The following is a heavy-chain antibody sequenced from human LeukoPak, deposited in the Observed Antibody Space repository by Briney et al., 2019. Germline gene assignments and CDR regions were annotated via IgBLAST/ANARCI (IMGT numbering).Heavy chain of an antibody. Sequence: ASVKVSCKASGYTFAGYYMHWVRQAPGQGLGWMGWLSPDTGKTDYAQKFQGRVSITRDSSIRTIYMEVSSLTSEDTAVYYRARGLRQWLVEGAFDIWGQGTMVTVS. CDR1: GYTFAGYY. CDR3: ARGLRQWLVEGAFDI. V-gene: IGHV1-8*03. D-gene: IGHD6-19*01. J-gene: IGHJ3*02. CDR2: LSPDTGKT.